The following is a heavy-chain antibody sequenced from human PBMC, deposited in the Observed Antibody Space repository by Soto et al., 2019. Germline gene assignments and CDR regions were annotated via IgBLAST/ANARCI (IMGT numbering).Heavy chain of an antibody. J-gene: IGHJ6*02. CDR2: ISGSGGST. Sequence: GGSLRLSFAASGFTFSSYAMSWVRQAPGKGLEWVSAISGSGGSTYYADSVKGRFTISRDNSKNTLYLQMNSLRAEDTAVYYGVAGRRGDYYYGMDVGGQGTTVTVSS. CDR3: VAGRRGDYYYGMDV. D-gene: IGHD6-19*01. CDR1: GFTFSSYA. V-gene: IGHV3-23*01.